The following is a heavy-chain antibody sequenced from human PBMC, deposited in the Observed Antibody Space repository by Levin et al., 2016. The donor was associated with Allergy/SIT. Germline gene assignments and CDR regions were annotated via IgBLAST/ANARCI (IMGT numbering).Heavy chain of an antibody. CDR3: ARGLSGYSYGNIDY. V-gene: IGHV4-59*01. CDR2: IYYSGST. J-gene: IGHJ4*02. Sequence: SETLSLTCTVSGGSISSYYWSWIRQPPGKGLEWIGYIYYSGSTNYNPSLKSRVTISVDTSKNQFSLKLSSVTAADTAVYYCARGLSGYSYGNIDYWGQGTLVTVSS. CDR1: GGSISSYY. D-gene: IGHD5-18*01.